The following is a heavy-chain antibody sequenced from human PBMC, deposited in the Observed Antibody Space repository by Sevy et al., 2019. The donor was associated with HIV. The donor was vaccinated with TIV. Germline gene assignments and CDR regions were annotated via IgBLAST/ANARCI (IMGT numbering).Heavy chain of an antibody. D-gene: IGHD3-10*01. Sequence: ASVKVSCEASGYTFPNHGLTWVRQAPGQGLEWMGWVSAYNGNTNYAQKLQGRVTMTRDTSTSTAYMELRSLRSDDTAVYYCARDSIPMVQGVIITPYYYGMDVWGQGTTVTVSS. CDR1: GYTFPNHG. J-gene: IGHJ6*02. V-gene: IGHV1-18*01. CDR3: ARDSIPMVQGVIITPYYYGMDV. CDR2: VSAYNGNT.